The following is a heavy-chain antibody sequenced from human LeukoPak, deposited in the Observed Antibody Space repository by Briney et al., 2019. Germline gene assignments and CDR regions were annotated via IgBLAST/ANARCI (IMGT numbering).Heavy chain of an antibody. V-gene: IGHV4-39*01. CDR3: ARQQRQSPVRAAFRFDP. J-gene: IGHJ5*02. CDR1: GGSISSSSYY. CDR2: IYYSGST. Sequence: SETLSLTCTVSGGSISSSSYYWGWIRQPPGKGLEWIGSIYYSGSTYYNPSLKSRVTISVDTSKNQFSLKLSSVTAADTAVYYCARQQRQSPVRAAFRFDPWGQGTLVTVSS. D-gene: IGHD2-15*01.